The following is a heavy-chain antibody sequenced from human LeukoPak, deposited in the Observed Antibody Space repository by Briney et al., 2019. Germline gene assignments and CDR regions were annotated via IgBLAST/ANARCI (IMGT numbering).Heavy chain of an antibody. V-gene: IGHV3-23*01. J-gene: IGHJ6*02. CDR3: ARDLHYYVAMDV. Sequence: GGSLTLSCAGSGCSFSNYAMSWLGQAPGKGLEWVSAISGSGGSTYYADSVKGRFTISRNISKNTLFLQLNSLRSADTALYYCARDLHYYVAMDVWGQGTTVTVSS. CDR2: ISGSGGST. D-gene: IGHD3-10*02. CDR1: GCSFSNYA.